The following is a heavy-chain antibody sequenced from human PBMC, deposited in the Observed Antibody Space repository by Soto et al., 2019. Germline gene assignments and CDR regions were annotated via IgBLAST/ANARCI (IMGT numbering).Heavy chain of an antibody. J-gene: IGHJ4*02. CDR3: AKDRSFKYCYDSSGYYQSPTFDY. Sequence: EVQLLESGGGLVQPGGSLRLSCAASGFTFSSYAMSWVRQAPGKGLEWVSAISGSGGSTYYADSVKGRFTISRDNSKNTLYLQMNSLRAEDTAVYYCAKDRSFKYCYDSSGYYQSPTFDYWGQGTLVTVSS. V-gene: IGHV3-23*01. CDR1: GFTFSSYA. CDR2: ISGSGGST. D-gene: IGHD3-22*01.